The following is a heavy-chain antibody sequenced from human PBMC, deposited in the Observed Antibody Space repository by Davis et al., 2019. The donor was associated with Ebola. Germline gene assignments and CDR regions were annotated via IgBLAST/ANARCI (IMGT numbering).Heavy chain of an antibody. CDR1: GYTFTTYD. CDR3: ARGGSTDGSGYYYVPDY. D-gene: IGHD3-22*01. Sequence: ASVKVSCKASGYTFTTYDINWVRQATGQGLEWMGWMKPNSGNTGYAQKFQGRVTMTRNISIGTAYMELNSLTSEDTAIYYCARGGSTDGSGYYYVPDYWGRGTLVTVSS. CDR2: MKPNSGNT. V-gene: IGHV1-8*01. J-gene: IGHJ4*02.